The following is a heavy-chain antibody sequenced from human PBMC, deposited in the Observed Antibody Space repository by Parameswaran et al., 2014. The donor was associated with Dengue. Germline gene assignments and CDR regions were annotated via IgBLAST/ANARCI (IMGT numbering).Heavy chain of an antibody. D-gene: IGHD3-22*01. J-gene: IGHJ4*02. CDR3: ARGRRLYDSRGYYLDY. CDR1: GESFSGYY. CDR2: INHSGST. V-gene: IGHV4-34*01. Sequence: SQTLSLTCAVYGESFSGYYWSWIRQPPGKGLEWIGEINHSGSTNYNPSLKSRVTISVDTSTNQFSLKLSSVTAADTAVFYCARGRRLYDSRGYYLDYWGQGTLVTVSS.